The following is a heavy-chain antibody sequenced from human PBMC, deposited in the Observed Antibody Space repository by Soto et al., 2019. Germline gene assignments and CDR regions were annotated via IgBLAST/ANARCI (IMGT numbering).Heavy chain of an antibody. Sequence: ASVKVSCKASGYTFTSYGISWVRQAPGQGLEWMGWISAYNGNTNYAQKFQGRVTMTTDKSTSTAYMELSSLRSEDTAVYYCARDHCSSTSCYSYYYYYMDVWGKGTTVTVSS. J-gene: IGHJ6*03. V-gene: IGHV1-18*01. D-gene: IGHD2-2*02. CDR2: ISAYNGNT. CDR3: ARDHCSSTSCYSYYYYYMDV. CDR1: GYTFTSYG.